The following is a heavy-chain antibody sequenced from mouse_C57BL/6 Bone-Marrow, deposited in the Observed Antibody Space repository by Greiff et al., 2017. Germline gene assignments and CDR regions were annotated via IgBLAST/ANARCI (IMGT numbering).Heavy chain of an antibody. CDR1: GYSITSGYY. J-gene: IGHJ4*01. D-gene: IGHD1-1*01. CDR2: ISYDGSN. Sequence: ESGPGLVKPSQSLSLTCSVTGYSITSGYYWNWIRQFPGNNLEWMGYISYDGSNNYNPSLKNRISITRDTSKNQFFLKLNSVTTEDTATYYCARDYYYGSRGLGPDAMDYWGQGTSVTVSS. V-gene: IGHV3-6*01. CDR3: ARDYYYGSRGLGPDAMDY.